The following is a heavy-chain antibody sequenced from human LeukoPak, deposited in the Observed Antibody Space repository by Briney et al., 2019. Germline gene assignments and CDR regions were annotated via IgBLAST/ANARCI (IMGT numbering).Heavy chain of an antibody. CDR3: AKDNNNERGYTYGYYFDY. Sequence: GGSLRLSCAASGFTFSSYGMHWVRQAPGKGLEWVAVISYDGSNEYYADSVKGRFTISRDNSKNTLFLQMNSLRAEDTAVYYCAKDNNNERGYTYGYYFDYWGQGTLVTVSS. J-gene: IGHJ4*02. CDR2: ISYDGSNE. D-gene: IGHD5-18*01. V-gene: IGHV3-30*18. CDR1: GFTFSSYG.